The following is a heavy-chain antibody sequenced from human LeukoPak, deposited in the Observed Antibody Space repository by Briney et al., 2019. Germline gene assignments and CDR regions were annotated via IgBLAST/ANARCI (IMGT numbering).Heavy chain of an antibody. Sequence: ASVKVSFKASGHTFTSYGISWVRQAPGQGLEWMGWISVYNGNTNYAQKLQGRVTMTTDTSTSTAYMELRSLRSDDTAVCYCARDPYGSGSYYNSLFEYWGQGTLVTVSS. CDR2: ISVYNGNT. CDR1: GHTFTSYG. V-gene: IGHV1-18*04. CDR3: ARDPYGSGSYYNSLFEY. J-gene: IGHJ4*02. D-gene: IGHD3-10*01.